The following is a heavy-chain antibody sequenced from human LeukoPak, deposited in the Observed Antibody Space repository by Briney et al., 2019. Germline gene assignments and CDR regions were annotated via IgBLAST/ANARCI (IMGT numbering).Heavy chain of an antibody. Sequence: AGGSLRLSCAASGFTVSSSYMSWVRQAPGKGLEWVSVIYSGGSTYYEDSVKGRFAISRDNSKNTLYLQMNSLRAEDTAVYYCAKGPTFYCSSTSCSNWGQGTLVTVSS. CDR3: AKGPTFYCSSTSCSN. CDR2: IYSGGST. D-gene: IGHD2-2*01. CDR1: GFTVSSSY. J-gene: IGHJ4*02. V-gene: IGHV3-53*01.